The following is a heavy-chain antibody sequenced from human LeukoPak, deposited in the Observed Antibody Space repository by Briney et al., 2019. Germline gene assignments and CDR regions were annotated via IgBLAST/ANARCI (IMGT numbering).Heavy chain of an antibody. V-gene: IGHV3-23*01. Sequence: GGSLRLSCEASGFTFSSYAMSWVRKAPGKGLEWVSAISGSGGSTYYADSVKGRFTISRDNSKNTLYLQMNSLRAEDTAVYYCAKSVGTAVAPFQHWGQGTLVTVSS. D-gene: IGHD6-19*01. J-gene: IGHJ1*01. CDR1: GFTFSSYA. CDR2: ISGSGGST. CDR3: AKSVGTAVAPFQH.